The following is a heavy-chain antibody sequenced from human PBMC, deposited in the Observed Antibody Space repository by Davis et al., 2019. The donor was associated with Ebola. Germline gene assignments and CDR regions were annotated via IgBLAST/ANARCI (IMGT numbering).Heavy chain of an antibody. CDR1: GFTFSAYA. CDR3: ARDTAISY. V-gene: IGHV3-23*01. D-gene: IGHD3-3*01. Sequence: GGSLRLSCAASGFTFSAYAMTWVRQAPGKGLDWVSGISRSGGSTYYADSVKGRFTISRDNSKNTLYLQMNSLRAEDTAVYYCARDTAISYWGQGTLVTVSS. J-gene: IGHJ4*02. CDR2: ISRSGGST.